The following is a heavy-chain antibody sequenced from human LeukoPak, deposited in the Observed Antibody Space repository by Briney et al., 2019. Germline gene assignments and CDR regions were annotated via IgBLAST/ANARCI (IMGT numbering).Heavy chain of an antibody. CDR2: IIPVFGTA. CDR1: GGTFSGYA. CDR3: ARSPYNYYDSSGYDVRFDY. J-gene: IGHJ4*02. D-gene: IGHD3-22*01. Sequence: ASVTVSCKASGGTFSGYAISWVRQAPGQGLEWMGGIIPVFGTANYAQKFQGRVTITADESTSTAYMELSSLRSEDTAVYYCARSPYNYYDSSGYDVRFDYWGQGTLVTVSS. V-gene: IGHV1-69*13.